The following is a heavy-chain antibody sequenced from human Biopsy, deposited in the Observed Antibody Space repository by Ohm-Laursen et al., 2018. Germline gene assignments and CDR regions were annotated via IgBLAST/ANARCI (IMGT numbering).Heavy chain of an antibody. CDR3: AKDLSVYYYYGIDV. CDR1: GFTFRTYG. Sequence: SLRLSCAASGFTFRTYGMNWVRLAPGKGLEWVAVISYDQITKHYAGSVRGRFTISRDNSKNTLYLQVNSLRAEDTAAYYCAKDLSVYYYYGIDVWGQGTTVTVSS. V-gene: IGHV3-30*18. CDR2: ISYDQITK. J-gene: IGHJ6*02. D-gene: IGHD5/OR15-5a*01.